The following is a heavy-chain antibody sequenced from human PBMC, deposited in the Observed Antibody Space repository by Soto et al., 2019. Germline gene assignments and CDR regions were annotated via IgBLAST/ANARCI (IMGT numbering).Heavy chain of an antibody. Sequence: QVQLQGLGPGLLKPSETLSLTCTVSGDSISSYYWSWIRQPPGKGLEWIGYIYYSGSTNYNPSLKSRVTISVDTSKNQFSLKLSSVTAADTAVYYCARSNGDYGDNWSQGTLVTVSS. CDR1: GDSISSYY. CDR3: ARSNGDYGDN. J-gene: IGHJ4*02. CDR2: IYYSGST. D-gene: IGHD4-17*01. V-gene: IGHV4-59*01.